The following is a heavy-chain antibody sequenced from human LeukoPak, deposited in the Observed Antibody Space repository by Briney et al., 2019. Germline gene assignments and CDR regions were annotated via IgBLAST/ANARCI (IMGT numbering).Heavy chain of an antibody. D-gene: IGHD5-18*01. CDR3: AREPGGYSYGYPFDY. V-gene: IGHV1-2*02. J-gene: IGHJ4*02. CDR1: GYTFTCYY. CDR2: INPNSGGT. Sequence: GASVKVSCKASGYTFTCYYMHWVRQAPGQGDEWMGWINPNSGGTNYAQKFQGRVTMTRDTYISTAYMDLSRLTSDDTAVYYCAREPGGYSYGYPFDYWGQGTLVTVSS.